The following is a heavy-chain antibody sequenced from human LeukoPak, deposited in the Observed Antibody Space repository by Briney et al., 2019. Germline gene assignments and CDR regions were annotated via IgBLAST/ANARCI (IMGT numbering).Heavy chain of an antibody. J-gene: IGHJ4*02. CDR3: ARGGAARPFDY. V-gene: IGHV4-61*01. CDR2: IYYSGST. Sequence: SETLSLTCTVSGGSVSSGSYYWSWIRQPPGKGLEWIGYIYYSGSTNYNPSLKSRVTISVDTSKNQFSLKLSSVTAADTAVYYCARGGAARPFDYWGQGTLVTVSP. CDR1: GGSVSSGSYY. D-gene: IGHD6-6*01.